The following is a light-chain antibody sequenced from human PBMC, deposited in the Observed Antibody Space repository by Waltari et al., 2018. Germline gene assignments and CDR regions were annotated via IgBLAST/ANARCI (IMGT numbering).Light chain of an antibody. J-gene: IGLJ1*01. Sequence: QAALTQSPSVSGSPGQSVTISCTGTSIDICDYNRFSWYQQYPGKAPKVVIYEVRNRPAGVSDRFSGSKSGNTASLIISGLQAEDEADYYCSSYASSRTYIFGAGTRLTVL. CDR2: EVR. CDR1: SIDICDYNR. V-gene: IGLV2-14*01. CDR3: SSYASSRTYI.